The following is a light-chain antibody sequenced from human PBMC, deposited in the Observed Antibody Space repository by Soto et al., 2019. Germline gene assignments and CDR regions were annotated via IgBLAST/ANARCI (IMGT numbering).Light chain of an antibody. CDR2: GAS. CDR1: QSVSID. V-gene: IGKV3-15*01. J-gene: IGKJ1*01. Sequence: CRASQSVSIDLAWYQQTPGQAPRLLIYGASTRATGIPVRFSGSASGTEFTLSISSLQSEDFTVYYCEPPNTCALTFAQGTKVDIK. CDR3: EPPNTCALT.